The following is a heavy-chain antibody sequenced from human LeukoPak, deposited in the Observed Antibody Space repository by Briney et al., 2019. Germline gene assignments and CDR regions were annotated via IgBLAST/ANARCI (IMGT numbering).Heavy chain of an antibody. D-gene: IGHD6-19*01. CDR1: GGSISSGGYS. J-gene: IGHJ3*02. CDR3: AREDIAVAGDAFDI. CDR2: IYHSGST. V-gene: IGHV4-30-2*01. Sequence: SETLSLTCAVSGGSISSGGYSWRWIRQPPGKGLEWIGYIYHSGSTYYNPSLKSRVTISVDRSKNQFSLKLSSVTAADTAVYYCAREDIAVAGDAFDIWGQGAMVTVSS.